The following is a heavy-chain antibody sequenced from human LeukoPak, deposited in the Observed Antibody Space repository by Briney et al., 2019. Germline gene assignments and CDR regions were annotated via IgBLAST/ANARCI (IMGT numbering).Heavy chain of an antibody. CDR3: ARVSSSSADY. CDR1: GSTFSSYS. V-gene: IGHV3-21*01. CDR2: ISSSSSYI. D-gene: IGHD6-13*01. Sequence: TTGGSLRLSCAASGSTFSSYSMNWVRQAPGKGLEWVSSISSSSSYIYYADSVKGRFTISRDNAKNSLYLQMNSLRAEDTAVYYCARVSSSSADYWGQGTLVTVSS. J-gene: IGHJ4*02.